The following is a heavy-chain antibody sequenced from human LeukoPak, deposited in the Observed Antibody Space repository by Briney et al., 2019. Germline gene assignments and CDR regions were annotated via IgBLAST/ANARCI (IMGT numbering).Heavy chain of an antibody. D-gene: IGHD3-16*01. Sequence: PSETLSLTCTVSGGSISSYYWSWIRQPAGKGLEWIGLMYTSGSTNHNPSLKSRVTMSLDTSKNQFSLKLSSVTAADTAVYYCARVGDYALKDWGQGTLVTVSS. CDR2: MYTSGST. J-gene: IGHJ4*02. CDR3: ARVGDYALKD. CDR1: GGSISSYY. V-gene: IGHV4-4*07.